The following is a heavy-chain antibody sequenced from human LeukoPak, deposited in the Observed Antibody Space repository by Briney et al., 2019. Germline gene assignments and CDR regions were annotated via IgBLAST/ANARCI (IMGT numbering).Heavy chain of an antibody. J-gene: IGHJ4*02. CDR2: ICYSGST. V-gene: IGHV4-59*08. D-gene: IGHD4-17*01. CDR1: GGSISSYY. Sequence: PSETLSLTCTVSGGSISSYYWSWIRQPPGRGLEWIGYICYSGSTNYNPSLKSRVTISVDTPKHQFSLKLSSVTAADTAVYYCASLDGDYYFDYWGQGTLVTVSS. CDR3: ASLDGDYYFDY.